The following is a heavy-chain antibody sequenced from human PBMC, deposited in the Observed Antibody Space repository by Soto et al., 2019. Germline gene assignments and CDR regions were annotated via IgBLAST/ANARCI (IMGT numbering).Heavy chain of an antibody. V-gene: IGHV4-31*03. CDR1: GGSISSGGYY. Sequence: QVQLQESGPGLVKPSQTLSLTCTVSGGSISSGGYYWSWIRQHPGKGLEWIGYIYYSGSTYYNPSLKSRVTISVDTSKNQFSLKLSSVTAADTAVYYCAIWYYYDSSGIDAFDIWGQGTMVTVSS. CDR3: AIWYYYDSSGIDAFDI. J-gene: IGHJ3*02. D-gene: IGHD3-22*01. CDR2: IYYSGST.